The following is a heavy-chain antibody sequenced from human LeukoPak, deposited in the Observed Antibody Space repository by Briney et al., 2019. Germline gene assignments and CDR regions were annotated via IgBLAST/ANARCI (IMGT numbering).Heavy chain of an antibody. CDR3: ARETNDCSSTSCYGGAFDI. V-gene: IGHV4-59*12. CDR2: IYYSGST. D-gene: IGHD2-2*01. Sequence: KPSETLSLTCTVSGGSISSYYWSWIRQPPGKGLEWIGSIYYSGSTNYNASLKSRVTISVDTSKNQFSLKLSSVTAADTAVYYCARETNDCSSTSCYGGAFDIWGQGTMVTVSS. CDR1: GGSISSYY. J-gene: IGHJ3*02.